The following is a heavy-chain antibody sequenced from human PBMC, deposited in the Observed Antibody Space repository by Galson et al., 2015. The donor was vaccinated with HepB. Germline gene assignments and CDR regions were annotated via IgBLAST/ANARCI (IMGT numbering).Heavy chain of an antibody. CDR3: ARGGRFTSYYSAMDV. CDR1: GFPFSTYW. CDR2: INSDGSST. D-gene: IGHD1-26*01. Sequence: SLRLSCAASGFPFSTYWMHWVRQVPGKGPMWVSRINSDGSSTTYADAVKGRFTVSRDNSKNTLHLQMNSLRAEDTGVFYCARGGRFTSYYSAMDVWGQGTAVSVSS. V-gene: IGHV3-74*01. J-gene: IGHJ6*02.